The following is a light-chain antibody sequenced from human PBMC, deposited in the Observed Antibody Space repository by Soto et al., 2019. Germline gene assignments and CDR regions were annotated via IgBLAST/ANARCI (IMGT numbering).Light chain of an antibody. V-gene: IGKV3D-15*01. J-gene: IGKJ1*01. Sequence: EIVLTQSPATLSLSPWGRATLSCRASQSISDTLAWYQQKPGQAPRLLIHGASTRAPGFPARFSGSGSGTDFTLTISSLQSEDFAVYYCQQYNNWPWTFGQGTKVDIK. CDR2: GAS. CDR1: QSISDT. CDR3: QQYNNWPWT.